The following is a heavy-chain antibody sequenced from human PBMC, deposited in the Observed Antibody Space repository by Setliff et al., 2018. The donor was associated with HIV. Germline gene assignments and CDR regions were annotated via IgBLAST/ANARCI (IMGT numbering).Heavy chain of an antibody. Sequence: PSETLSLTCTVSGGSISSYYWSWIRQPPGKGLEWIGYIYTSGSVNYNPSLNSRVTISVDTSKNQFYLKVNSVTAADTAVYYCAGSPRIGVAGEFEYWGQGTLVTVSS. CDR2: IYTSGSV. V-gene: IGHV4-4*09. D-gene: IGHD6-19*01. CDR1: GGSISSYY. J-gene: IGHJ4*02. CDR3: AGSPRIGVAGEFEY.